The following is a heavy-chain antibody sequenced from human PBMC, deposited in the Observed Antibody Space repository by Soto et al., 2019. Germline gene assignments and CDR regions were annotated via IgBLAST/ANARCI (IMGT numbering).Heavy chain of an antibody. Sequence: PSETLSLTCAVSGGSISSSNWWSWVRQPPGKGLEWIGEIYHSGSTNYNPSLKSRVTISVDKSKNQFSLKLSSVTAADTAVYYCAREVVELRSDYSYYGMDVWGQGTTVTVSS. CDR2: IYHSGST. CDR3: AREVVELRSDYSYYGMDV. CDR1: GGSISSSNW. V-gene: IGHV4-4*02. D-gene: IGHD2-15*01. J-gene: IGHJ6*02.